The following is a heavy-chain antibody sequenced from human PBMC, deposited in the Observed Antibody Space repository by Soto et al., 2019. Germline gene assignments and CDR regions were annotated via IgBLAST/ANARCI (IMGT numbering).Heavy chain of an antibody. J-gene: IGHJ4*02. CDR1: GFTFISST. CDR3: AKAWGIDY. Sequence: GGSLRLSSAASGFTFISSTIGWVRQAPGKWLEWVSTISGSGSSTYSADSVKGRFTISRDNSKNTLYLQMNSLRVEDTAIYYCAKAWGIDYWGQGT. CDR2: ISGSGSST. V-gene: IGHV3-23*01. D-gene: IGHD7-27*01.